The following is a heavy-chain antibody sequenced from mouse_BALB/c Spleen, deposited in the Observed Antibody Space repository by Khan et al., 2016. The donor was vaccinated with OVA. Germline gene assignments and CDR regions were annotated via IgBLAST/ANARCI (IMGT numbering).Heavy chain of an antibody. Sequence: QVQLKESGPGLVAPSQSLSITCTVSGFSLSRYNIHWVRQPPGKGLEWLGMIWGGGGTDYNSTLKSRLSISKDNSKSQVFLKMNSLQIDDSAMYYCARAYCRSDGYYAMDYWGQGTSVTVSS. CDR2: IWGGGGT. V-gene: IGHV2-6-4*01. CDR3: ARAYCRSDGYYAMDY. CDR1: GFSLSRYN. J-gene: IGHJ4*01. D-gene: IGHD2-14*01.